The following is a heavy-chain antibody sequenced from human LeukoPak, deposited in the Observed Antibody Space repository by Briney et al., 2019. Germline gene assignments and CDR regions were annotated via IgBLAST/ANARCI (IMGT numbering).Heavy chain of an antibody. CDR2: IYYSGST. V-gene: IGHV4-59*01. CDR1: GGSISSYY. Sequence: PSETLSLTCTVSGGSISSYYWSWIRQPPGKGLEWIGYIYYSGSTNYNPSLKSRVTISVDTSKNQFSLKLSSVTAADTAVYYCARDRHDWFDPWGQGTLVTVSS. J-gene: IGHJ5*02. CDR3: ARDRHDWFDP.